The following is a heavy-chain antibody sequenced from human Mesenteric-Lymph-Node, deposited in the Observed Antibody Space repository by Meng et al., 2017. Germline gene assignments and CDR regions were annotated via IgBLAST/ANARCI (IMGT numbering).Heavy chain of an antibody. CDR3: ARDLLDY. CDR2: TQPERTAI. J-gene: IGHJ4*02. V-gene: IGHV3-33*05. Sequence: GESLKISCAASGFTLTTYGIHWVRHAPGKGLEWVALTQPERTAIYYADSVRGRFTISRDNAENSLYLQMNSLRAEDTAVYYCARDLLDYWGQGTLVTVSS. CDR1: GFTLTTYG.